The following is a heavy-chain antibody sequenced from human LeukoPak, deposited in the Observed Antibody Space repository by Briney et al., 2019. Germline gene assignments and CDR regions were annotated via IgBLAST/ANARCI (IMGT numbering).Heavy chain of an antibody. V-gene: IGHV3-53*01. CDR1: GFTFNNNA. CDR2: LYAGGES. J-gene: IGHJ4*02. CDR3: ARDSAGNQYSSGNFDL. D-gene: IGHD3-10*01. Sequence: GGSLRLSCVASGFTFNNNAMSWVRQAPGKGLEWVSVLYAGGESYYADSVLGRFTISRDNSNNTVFLEMNSLTADDTAVYFCARDSAGNQYSSGNFDLWGQGTLVTVSS.